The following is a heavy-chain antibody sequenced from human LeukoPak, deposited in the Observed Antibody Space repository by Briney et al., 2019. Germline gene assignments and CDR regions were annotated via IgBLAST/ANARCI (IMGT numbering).Heavy chain of an antibody. CDR3: AREMLAAVAAQS. J-gene: IGHJ5*02. CDR2: ISSSSIYI. CDR1: GFTFSSYS. D-gene: IGHD6-19*01. V-gene: IGHV3-21*01. Sequence: GGSLRLSCAGSGFTFSSYSMNWVRQAPGKGLEWVSSISSSSIYIYYADSVKGRFTISRDNAKNSLYLQMNSLRAEDTAVYYCAREMLAAVAAQSWGQGTLVTVSS.